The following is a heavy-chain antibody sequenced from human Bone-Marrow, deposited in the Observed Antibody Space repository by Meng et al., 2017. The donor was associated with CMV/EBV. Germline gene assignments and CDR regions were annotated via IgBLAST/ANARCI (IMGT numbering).Heavy chain of an antibody. V-gene: IGHV3-11*01. Sequence: GESLKISCAASGFTYNDYYMSGIRQAPGKGLEWVSYISCSAGTIYYADSVKGRFTISRDNAKNSLSLQLNSLRVEDTAVYYCARAGPTYTSPVDVWGQGTTVTVSS. CDR2: ISCSAGTI. CDR3: ARAGPTYTSPVDV. CDR1: GFTYNDYY. J-gene: IGHJ6*02.